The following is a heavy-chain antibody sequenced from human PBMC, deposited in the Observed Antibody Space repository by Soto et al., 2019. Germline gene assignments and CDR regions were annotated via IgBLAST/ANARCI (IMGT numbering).Heavy chain of an antibody. CDR2: ISWNSGST. CDR3: ARDTDSDTWNDPFDY. D-gene: IGHD1-1*01. J-gene: IGHJ4*02. CDR1: GFIFDDFA. Sequence: DVQLVESGGGLVQPGRSLRLSCAASGFIFDDFAMHWDRQAPGKGLEWVSGISWNSGSTDYAASVKGRFIISRDNARNSLYLQMNSLRPEDTALYYCARDTDSDTWNDPFDYWGQGALVIVS. V-gene: IGHV3-9*01.